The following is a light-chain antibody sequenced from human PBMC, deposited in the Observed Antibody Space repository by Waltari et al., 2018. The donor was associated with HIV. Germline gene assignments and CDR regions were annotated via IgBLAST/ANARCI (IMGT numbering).Light chain of an antibody. CDR3: QQYYSTPLT. CDR2: WAS. J-gene: IGKJ4*01. Sequence: DVVMTQSPDSLAVSLGERATINCKSGQSVLKSSNNKNYLAGYQQKPGHPPKVLIYWASARESGVADRVSASGSGTDFTLTISNLQAEDVAVYYCQQYYSTPLTFGGGTKVEIK. V-gene: IGKV4-1*01. CDR1: QSVLKSSNNKNY.